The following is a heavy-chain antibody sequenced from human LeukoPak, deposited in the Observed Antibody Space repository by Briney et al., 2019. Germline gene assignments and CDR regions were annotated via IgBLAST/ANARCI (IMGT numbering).Heavy chain of an antibody. CDR2: ISGSGGST. V-gene: IGHV3-23*01. J-gene: IGHJ4*02. CDR1: GFTVSSSY. Sequence: GGSLRLSCAASGFTVSSSYMSWVRQAPGKGLEWVSAISGSGGSTYYADSVKGRFTISRDNSKNTLYLQMNSLRAEDTAVYYCAKGHRLYYGSGDVNDYWGQGTLVTVSS. CDR3: AKGHRLYYGSGDVNDY. D-gene: IGHD3-10*01.